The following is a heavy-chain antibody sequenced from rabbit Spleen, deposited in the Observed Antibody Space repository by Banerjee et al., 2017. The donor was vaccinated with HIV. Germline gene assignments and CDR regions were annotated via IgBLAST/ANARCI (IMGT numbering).Heavy chain of an antibody. Sequence: QSLEESGGGLVQPEGSLTLTCTASGFSFSNNYYMCWVRQAPGKGLEWIGCIYTGDGTSTAYASWAKGRFTISKTSSTTVTLQMTSLTAADTATYFCARDSGTSFSSYGMDLWGPGPWSPS. V-gene: IGHV1S40*01. CDR2: IYTGDGTST. CDR1: GFSFSNNYY. D-gene: IGHD8-1*01. J-gene: IGHJ6*01. CDR3: ARDSGTSFSSYGMDL.